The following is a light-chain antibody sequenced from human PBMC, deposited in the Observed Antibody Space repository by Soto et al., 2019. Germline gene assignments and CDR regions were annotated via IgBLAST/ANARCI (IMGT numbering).Light chain of an antibody. CDR2: EVS. Sequence: QSALTQPPSASGSPGQSVTISCTGTSSDVGGYNYVSWYQQHPGKAPKLMIYEVSKRPSGVPDRFSGSKSGNTASLTVSGLQAEDEADYYRSSYAGSNNPLFGGGTKLTVL. CDR3: SSYAGSNNPL. CDR1: SSDVGGYNY. J-gene: IGLJ2*01. V-gene: IGLV2-8*01.